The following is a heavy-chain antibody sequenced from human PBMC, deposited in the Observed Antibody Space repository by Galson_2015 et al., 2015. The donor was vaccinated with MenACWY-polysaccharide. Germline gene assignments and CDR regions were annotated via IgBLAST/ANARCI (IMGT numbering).Heavy chain of an antibody. J-gene: IGHJ6*03. CDR3: SRNRGSNFRYYMDV. CDR1: GFTFSNHA. D-gene: IGHD3-10*01. Sequence: SLRLSCAASGFTFSNHAMSWVRQAPGKGLERVSGITSGGGGTHYADSVKVRFTISRDNSKNTVSLQMNSLRAEDTALYYCSRNRGSNFRYYMDVWGKGTTVTVSS. CDR2: ITSGGGGT. V-gene: IGHV3-23*01.